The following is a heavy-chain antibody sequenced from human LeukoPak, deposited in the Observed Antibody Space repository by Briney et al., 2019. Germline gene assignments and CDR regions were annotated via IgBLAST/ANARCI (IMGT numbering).Heavy chain of an antibody. J-gene: IGHJ4*02. D-gene: IGHD3-10*01. CDR1: GFTFSSYG. V-gene: IGHV3-30*02. Sequence: GGSLRLSCAASGFTFSSYGMHWVRQAPGKGLEWVAFIRYDGGNKYYADSVKGRFTISRDNSKNSLYLQMNRLRAEDTAVYYCAKVAKYYYGSETYYSFEHWGQGTPVTASS. CDR2: IRYDGGNK. CDR3: AKVAKYYYGSETYYSFEH.